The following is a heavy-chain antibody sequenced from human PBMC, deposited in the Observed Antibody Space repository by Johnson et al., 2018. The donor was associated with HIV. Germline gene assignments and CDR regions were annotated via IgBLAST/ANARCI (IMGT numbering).Heavy chain of an antibody. CDR2: ISSSGSTI. Sequence: VQLVESGGGVVRPGGSLRLSCAASGFTFDDYGMNWVRQAPGKGLEWVSYISSSGSTIYYADSVKGRFTISRDNASKFVSLQMNSPRVEDTAVYYCASEVRGVLDTWGQGTMVTVSS. CDR1: GFTFDDYG. CDR3: ASEVRGVLDT. V-gene: IGHV3-48*04. J-gene: IGHJ3*02. D-gene: IGHD3-10*01.